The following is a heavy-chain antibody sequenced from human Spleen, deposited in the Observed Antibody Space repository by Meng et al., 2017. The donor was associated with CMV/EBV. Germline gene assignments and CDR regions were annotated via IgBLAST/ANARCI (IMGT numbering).Heavy chain of an antibody. CDR2: INSDGSST. J-gene: IGHJ4*02. V-gene: IGHV3-74*01. CDR3: GGPPLSG. Sequence: GGSLRLSCAASGFTFDTYWIHWVHPAPGMGLVWVSHINSDGSSTTYADNVQCRFTISRDNAKNTLYLQMNNLRAEDTAVYYCGGPPLSGGGQGPLVTVSS. D-gene: IGHD3-10*01. CDR1: GFTFDTYW.